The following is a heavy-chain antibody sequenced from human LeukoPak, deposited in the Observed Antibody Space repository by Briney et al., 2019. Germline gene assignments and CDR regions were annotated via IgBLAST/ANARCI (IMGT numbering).Heavy chain of an antibody. CDR1: GGSISSYY. CDR3: ARLGGYRLRDFDY. D-gene: IGHD5-12*01. CDR2: IYYSGST. V-gene: IGHV4-59*08. J-gene: IGHJ4*02. Sequence: PSETLSLTCTVSGGSISSYYWSWIRQPPGKGLEWICYIYYSGSTNYNPSLKSRVTISVDTSKNQFSLKLSSVTAADTAVYYCARLGGYRLRDFDYWAREPWSPSPQ.